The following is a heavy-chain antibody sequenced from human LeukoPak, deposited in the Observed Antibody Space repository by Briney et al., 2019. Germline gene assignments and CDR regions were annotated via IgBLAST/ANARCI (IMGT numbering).Heavy chain of an antibody. CDR1: GGSFSGYY. Sequence: SDTLSLTCAVYGGSFSGYYWSWIRQPPGKGLEWVGEINHSGSTNYNPSLKSRVTISVDTSKNQFSLKLSSVTAADTAVYYCANGARYYYYYYGMDVWGQGTTVSVSS. CDR3: ANGARYYYYYYGMDV. J-gene: IGHJ6*02. CDR2: INHSGST. V-gene: IGHV4-34*01.